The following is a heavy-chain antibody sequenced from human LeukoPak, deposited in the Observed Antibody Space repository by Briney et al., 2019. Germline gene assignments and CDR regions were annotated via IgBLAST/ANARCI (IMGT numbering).Heavy chain of an antibody. CDR3: AKDLGAGDGYTAY. J-gene: IGHJ4*02. V-gene: IGHV3-23*01. CDR2: ISGSGGGT. Sequence: GGSLRLSCAASGFTFSTYAMSWVRQAAGKGLEWVSLISGSGGGTYYADSVKGRFTISRDNSKNTLYLQLNSLRAEDTAVYYCAKDLGAGDGYTAYWGQGTLVTVSS. D-gene: IGHD5-24*01. CDR1: GFTFSTYA.